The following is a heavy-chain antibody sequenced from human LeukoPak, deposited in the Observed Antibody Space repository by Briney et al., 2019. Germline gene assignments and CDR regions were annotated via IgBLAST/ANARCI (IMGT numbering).Heavy chain of an antibody. D-gene: IGHD2-15*01. CDR3: ARERWHCRVNCYSVYYCALDV. CDR1: GYTFTNYA. CDR2: INPGNGDT. J-gene: IGHJ6*02. Sequence: ASVKVSCKGSGYTFTNYAVHWVRQAPGQRLEWLGWINPGNGDTKYSQNFQGRVTVTSDTSAATAYVELNSPTSEDTAVYYCARERWHCRVNCYSVYYCALDVWGQGTTVTVSS. V-gene: IGHV1-3*01.